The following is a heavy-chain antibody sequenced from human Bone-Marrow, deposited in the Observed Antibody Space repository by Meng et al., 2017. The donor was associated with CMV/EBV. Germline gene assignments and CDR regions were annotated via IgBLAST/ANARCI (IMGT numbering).Heavy chain of an antibody. J-gene: IGHJ3*01. Sequence: SVKVSCKASGGTSNTYTFNWVRQAPGRGLEWMGGIIPYLDEPNYAQTFQGRVTITSDRSTAAYMELSSLRSEDTAVYFCAGRGPYGRALDVWGQGTWVTVSS. CDR3: AGRGPYGRALDV. D-gene: IGHD3-10*01. CDR1: GGTSNTYT. V-gene: IGHV1-69*10. CDR2: IIPYLDEP.